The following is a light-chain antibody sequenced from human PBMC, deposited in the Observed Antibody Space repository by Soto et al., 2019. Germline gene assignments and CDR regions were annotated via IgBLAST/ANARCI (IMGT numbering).Light chain of an antibody. CDR3: TSYSSRSTLVV. CDR2: DVT. Sequence: QSALTQPASVSESPGQSITIPCTGTSSDVGGYNFVSWYQQYPGKAPKLMIYDVTNRPSGVSNRFSGSKSGNTASLTISGLQAEDEANYYCTSYSSRSTLVVFGGGTKLTVL. V-gene: IGLV2-14*01. J-gene: IGLJ2*01. CDR1: SSDVGGYNF.